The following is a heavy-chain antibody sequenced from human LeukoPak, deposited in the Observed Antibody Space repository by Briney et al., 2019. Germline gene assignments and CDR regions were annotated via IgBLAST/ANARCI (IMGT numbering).Heavy chain of an antibody. CDR2: ISGSGGST. CDR1: GFTFSSYA. V-gene: IGHV3-23*01. J-gene: IGHJ4*02. CDR3: VKVGYYNDSSGYYLDYFDY. Sequence: GGSLRLSSAASGFTFSSYAMSWVRQAPGKGLEWVSAISGSGGSTYYAASVKGRCTISRDNSKNTLYLQMNSLRAEDTAVYYCVKVGYYNDSSGYYLDYFDYWGQGTLVTVSS. D-gene: IGHD3-22*01.